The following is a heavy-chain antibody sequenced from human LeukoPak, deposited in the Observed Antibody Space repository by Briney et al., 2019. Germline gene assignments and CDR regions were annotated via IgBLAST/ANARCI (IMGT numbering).Heavy chain of an antibody. Sequence: GESLKISCKGSGYSFTSYWIGWVRQMPGKGLEWMGIIYPGDSDTRYSPSFQGQVTISADKSISTAYLQWSSLKASDTAMYYCARRSYCSGGSCYYFDYWGQGTVVTVSS. J-gene: IGHJ4*02. D-gene: IGHD2-15*01. CDR3: ARRSYCSGGSCYYFDY. CDR1: GYSFTSYW. CDR2: IYPGDSDT. V-gene: IGHV5-51*01.